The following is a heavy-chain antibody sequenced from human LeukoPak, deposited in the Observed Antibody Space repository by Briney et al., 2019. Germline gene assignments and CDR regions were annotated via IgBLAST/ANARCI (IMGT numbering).Heavy chain of an antibody. CDR1: GYTFTSYG. CDR3: ARVLTMVRGAFNWFDP. Sequence: GGSVKVSCKASGYTFTSYGIRWGRQAPGQGLEWMGWISAYNGNTNYAQKLQGRVTMTTDTSTSTAYMELRSLRSDDTAVYYCARVLTMVRGAFNWFDPWGQGTLVTVSS. V-gene: IGHV1-18*01. CDR2: ISAYNGNT. J-gene: IGHJ5*02. D-gene: IGHD3-10*01.